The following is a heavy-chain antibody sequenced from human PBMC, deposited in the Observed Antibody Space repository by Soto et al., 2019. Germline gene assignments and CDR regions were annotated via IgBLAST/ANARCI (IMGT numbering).Heavy chain of an antibody. D-gene: IGHD3-22*01. CDR1: GFTFSSYA. CDR3: AKDLVIGGELYYYDSSGYNY. CDR2: ISGSGGST. J-gene: IGHJ4*02. Sequence: GGSLRLSCAASGFTFSSYAMSWVRQAPGKGLEWVSAISGSGGSTYYADSVKGRFTISRDNSKNTLYLQMNSLRAEDTAVYYCAKDLVIGGELYYYDSSGYNYWGQRTLVTVSS. V-gene: IGHV3-23*01.